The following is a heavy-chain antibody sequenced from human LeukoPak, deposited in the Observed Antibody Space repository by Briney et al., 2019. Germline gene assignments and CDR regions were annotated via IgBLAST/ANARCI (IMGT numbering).Heavy chain of an antibody. D-gene: IGHD6-13*01. CDR2: IIPILGIA. Sequence: SVKVSCKASGYTFTSYDINWVRQAPGQGLEWMGRIIPILGIANYAQKFQGRVTITADKSTSTAYMELSSLRSEDTAVYYCARGVLEQQLIFDYWGQGTLVTVSS. V-gene: IGHV1-69*04. CDR3: ARGVLEQQLIFDY. CDR1: GYTFTSYD. J-gene: IGHJ4*02.